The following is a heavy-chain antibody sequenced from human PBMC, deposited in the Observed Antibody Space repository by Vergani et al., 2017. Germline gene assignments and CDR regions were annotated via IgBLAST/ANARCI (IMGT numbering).Heavy chain of an antibody. Sequence: QVHLQESGPGLVKPSETLSLSCTVSGGSISTGGYYWTWIRQRPGKALDWIGFVYDSGNTYYNPSLEGRVSISADTSKNQFSLKLNFVTAADTAVYYCARRSYMPAPPTYYSFDFWGRGTLVTVSS. CDR3: ARRSYMPAPPTYYSFDF. CDR1: GGSISTGGYY. CDR2: VYDSGNT. D-gene: IGHD2-2*01. J-gene: IGHJ4*02. V-gene: IGHV4-31*03.